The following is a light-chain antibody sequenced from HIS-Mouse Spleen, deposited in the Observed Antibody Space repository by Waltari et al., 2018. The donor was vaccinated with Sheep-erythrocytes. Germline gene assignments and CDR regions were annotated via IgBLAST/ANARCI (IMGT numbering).Light chain of an antibody. CDR3: LQDYNYPYT. V-gene: IGKV1-6*01. CDR2: AAS. J-gene: IGKJ2*01. CDR1: LGIRND. Sequence: AFQMTQSPSSLSASVGVRITITCRASLGIRNDLGWYHQKPGKAPKLLIYAASSLQSGVPSRFSGSGSGTDFTLTISSLQPEDFATYYCLQDYNYPYTFGQGTKLEIK.